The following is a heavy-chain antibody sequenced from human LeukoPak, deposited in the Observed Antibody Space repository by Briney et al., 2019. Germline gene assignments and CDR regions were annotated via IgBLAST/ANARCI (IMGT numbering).Heavy chain of an antibody. J-gene: IGHJ5*02. CDR3: ATTPLRLAAAGYNWFDP. D-gene: IGHD6-13*01. Sequence: ASVKVSCKASGGTFSSYAISWVRQAPGQGLEWMGGIIPIFGTANYAQKFQGRVTMTEDTSTDTAYMELSSLRSEDTAVYYCATTPLRLAAAGYNWFDPWGQGTLVTVSS. CDR1: GGTFSSYA. V-gene: IGHV1-69*06. CDR2: IIPIFGTA.